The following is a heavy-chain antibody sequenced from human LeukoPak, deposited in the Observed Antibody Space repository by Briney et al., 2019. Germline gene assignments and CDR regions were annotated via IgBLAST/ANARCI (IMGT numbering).Heavy chain of an antibody. CDR1: GFTFSSYA. D-gene: IGHD2-2*02. CDR3: ARDEEVVPAAIDPCCGMDV. Sequence: GRSLRLSCAASGFTFSSYAMHWVRQAPGKGLEWVAVISYDGSNKYYADSVKGRFTISRDNSKNTLYLQMNSLRAEDTAVYYCARDEEVVPAAIDPCCGMDVWGQGTTVTVSS. J-gene: IGHJ6*02. CDR2: ISYDGSNK. V-gene: IGHV3-30-3*01.